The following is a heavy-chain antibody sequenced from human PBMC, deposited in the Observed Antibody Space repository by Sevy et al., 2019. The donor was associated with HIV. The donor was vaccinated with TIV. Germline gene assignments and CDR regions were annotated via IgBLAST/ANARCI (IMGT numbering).Heavy chain of an antibody. CDR2: INRDESAR. J-gene: IGHJ4*02. CDR1: GFSFRSYW. Sequence: GGSLRLSCAASGFSFRSYWMTWVRQAPGKGLEWMANINRDESARNYVDSVKGRFTISRDNAKNLLYLQINSLRVDDTAVYYCVTDDRPSGWFFDFWGPGAQVTVSS. CDR3: VTDDRPSGWFFDF. D-gene: IGHD6-19*01. V-gene: IGHV3-7*01.